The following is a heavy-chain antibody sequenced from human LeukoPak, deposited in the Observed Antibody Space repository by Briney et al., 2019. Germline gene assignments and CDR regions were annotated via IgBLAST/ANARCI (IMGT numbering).Heavy chain of an antibody. D-gene: IGHD2-2*03. V-gene: IGHV3-23*01. CDR3: AKLGIVVEPAAIGY. Sequence: GGSLRLSCAASGFTFSSYAMSWVRQAPGKGLEWVSAISGSGGSTYYADSVKGRFTISRDNSKNTLYLQMNSLRAEATAVYYGAKLGIVVEPAAIGYWGQGTLVTVSS. CDR1: GFTFSSYA. CDR2: ISGSGGST. J-gene: IGHJ4*02.